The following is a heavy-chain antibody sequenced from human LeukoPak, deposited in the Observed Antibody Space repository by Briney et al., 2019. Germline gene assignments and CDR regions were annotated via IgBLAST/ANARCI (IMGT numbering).Heavy chain of an antibody. Sequence: SETLSLTCTVSGGSISSSSYYWGRIRQPPGKGLEWIGSIYYSGSTYYNPSLKSRVTISVDTSKNQFSLKLSSVTAADTAVYYCARETGVTMIVVVQGAFDIWGQGTMVTVSS. D-gene: IGHD3-22*01. CDR1: GGSISSSSYY. CDR3: ARETGVTMIVVVQGAFDI. J-gene: IGHJ3*02. V-gene: IGHV4-39*07. CDR2: IYYSGST.